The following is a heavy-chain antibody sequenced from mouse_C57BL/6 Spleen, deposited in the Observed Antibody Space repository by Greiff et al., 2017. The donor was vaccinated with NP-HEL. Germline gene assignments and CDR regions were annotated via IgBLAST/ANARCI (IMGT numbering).Heavy chain of an antibody. V-gene: IGHV1-26*01. J-gene: IGHJ3*01. D-gene: IGHD2-1*01. CDR3: AGGLLPSCFAY. Sequence: EVQLQQSGPELVKPGASVKISCKASGYTFTDYYMNWVKQSHGKSLEWIGDINPNNGGTSYNQKFKGKATLTVDKSSSTAYMELRSLTSEDSAVYYCAGGLLPSCFAYWGQGTLVTVSA. CDR1: GYTFTDYY. CDR2: INPNNGGT.